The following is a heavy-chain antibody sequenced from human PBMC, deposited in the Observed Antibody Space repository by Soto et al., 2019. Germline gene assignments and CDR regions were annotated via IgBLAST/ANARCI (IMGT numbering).Heavy chain of an antibody. J-gene: IGHJ3*01. D-gene: IGHD3-16*02. Sequence: GGSLRLSCASSGFTLSMSAVNWVRQAPGKGLEWVSYISDSGDRTYYADSVKGRFTVSRDRSKNTVSLQMDSLRAEDTAVYYCAKDRGIIVKAGDAFDVWGQGTKVT. V-gene: IGHV3-23*01. CDR3: AKDRGIIVKAGDAFDV. CDR2: ISDSGDRT. CDR1: GFTLSMSA.